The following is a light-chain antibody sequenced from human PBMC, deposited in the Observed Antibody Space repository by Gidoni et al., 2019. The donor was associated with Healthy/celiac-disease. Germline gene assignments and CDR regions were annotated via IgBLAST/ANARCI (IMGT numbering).Light chain of an antibody. CDR2: YDR. CDR3: QVWDNTNNQGGV. J-gene: IGLJ2*01. Sequence: SYVLTQPPSVSVAPGKTATSTWWGKNIGVKSVHWYQQKPGQAPVMVMYYDRDRHSGIPERCSGSNSGNKATLTISRVDAGDEADFYCQVWDNTNNQGGVFGGGTKLTVL. CDR1: NIGVKS. V-gene: IGLV3-21*01.